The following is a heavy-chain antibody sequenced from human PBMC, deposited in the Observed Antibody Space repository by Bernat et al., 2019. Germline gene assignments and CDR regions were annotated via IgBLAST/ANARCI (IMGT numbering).Heavy chain of an antibody. CDR2: ISWNSGSI. J-gene: IGHJ6*02. D-gene: IGHD5/OR15-5a*01. CDR1: GFTFDDYA. V-gene: IGHV3-9*01. Sequence: EVQLVESGGGLVQPGRSLRLSCAASGFTFDDYAMHWVRQAPGKGLEWVSGISWNSGSIGYADSVKSRFTISGDNAKNSLYLQMNSLRAEDTALSYCAKDKAYSVYYYGIDVWGQGTTVTVSS. CDR3: AKDKAYSVYYYGIDV.